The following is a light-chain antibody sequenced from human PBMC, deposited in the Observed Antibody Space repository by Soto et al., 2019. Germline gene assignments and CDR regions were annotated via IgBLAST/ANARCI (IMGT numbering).Light chain of an antibody. V-gene: IGKV1-5*03. J-gene: IGKJ2*03. CDR2: KAS. CDR1: QTILSW. CDR3: QQYNSYPYS. Sequence: IQMTQSPSTLSASVGDRVSITCRASQTILSWLAWYQQKPGKAPNLLIYKASSLESGVPSRYSGSGSGTEFTLTISGLQPDDFAAYYCQQYNSYPYSFGQGTKLEIK.